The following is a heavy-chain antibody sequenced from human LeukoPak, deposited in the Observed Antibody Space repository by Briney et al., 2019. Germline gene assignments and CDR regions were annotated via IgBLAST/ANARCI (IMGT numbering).Heavy chain of an antibody. V-gene: IGHV1-2*02. CDR2: ISPNSGGT. Sequence: ASVKVSCKASGYTFSVHYLHWVRQAPGQGLEWMGWISPNSGGTKYAQNLQGRVTMTRDTSISTAYMGLSRLRSDDTAEYYCVRGGGSFYVDYWGQGTPVTASS. CDR3: VRGGGSFYVDY. CDR1: GYTFSVHY. D-gene: IGHD1-26*01. J-gene: IGHJ4*02.